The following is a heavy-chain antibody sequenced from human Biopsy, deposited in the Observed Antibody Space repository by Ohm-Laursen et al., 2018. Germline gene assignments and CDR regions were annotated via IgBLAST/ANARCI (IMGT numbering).Heavy chain of an antibody. D-gene: IGHD3-22*01. Sequence: GTLSLTCTVSGDSISSYYWGWIRQPPGKGLEWIGYVHYTGSTDYNPSLQSRVTISVDTSKNHFSLRLRSVTPADTAIYYCARDRGYYSDRTVPGYFDLWGRGTLVTVSS. CDR3: ARDRGYYSDRTVPGYFDL. CDR1: GDSISSYY. V-gene: IGHV4-59*01. J-gene: IGHJ2*01. CDR2: VHYTGST.